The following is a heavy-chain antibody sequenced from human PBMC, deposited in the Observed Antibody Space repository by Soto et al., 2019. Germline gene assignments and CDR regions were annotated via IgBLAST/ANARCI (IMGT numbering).Heavy chain of an antibody. CDR1: GFTFSSYA. CDR3: ARDRIPSVTTIGCTDV. Sequence: GGSLRLSCAASGFTFSSYAMHWVRQAPGKGLEWVAVIIYDGSNRLYADSVKGRFTISRDNSKNTLYLQMNSLRAEDTAVYYCARDRIPSVTTIGCTDVWGQGTTVTVSS. D-gene: IGHD4-4*01. V-gene: IGHV3-30-3*01. J-gene: IGHJ6*02. CDR2: IIYDGSNR.